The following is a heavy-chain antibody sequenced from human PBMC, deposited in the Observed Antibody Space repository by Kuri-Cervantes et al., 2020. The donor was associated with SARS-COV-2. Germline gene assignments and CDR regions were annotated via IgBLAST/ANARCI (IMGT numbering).Heavy chain of an antibody. CDR1: GFTFSSYA. V-gene: IGHV3-30-3*01. D-gene: IGHD1-1*01. J-gene: IGHJ4*02. CDR3: VRDGDHWNFDY. CDR2: ISYDGSNK. Sequence: GGSLRLSCAASGFTFSSYAMHWVRQAPGKGLEWVAVISYDGSNKYYADSVKGRFTISRDNSKNTLFLQMNSLRAEDTAVYYCVRDGDHWNFDYWGQGTLVTVSS.